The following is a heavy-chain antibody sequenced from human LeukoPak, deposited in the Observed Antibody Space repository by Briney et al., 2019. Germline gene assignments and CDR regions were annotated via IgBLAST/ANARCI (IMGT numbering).Heavy chain of an antibody. Sequence: GASVKVSCKASGYTFTGYYMHWVRQAPGQGLEWMGWINPNSGGTNYAQKFQGWVTMTRDTSISTAYMELSRLRSDDTAVYYCARDILEGGYYYYGIDVWGQGTTVTVSS. V-gene: IGHV1-2*04. J-gene: IGHJ6*02. CDR3: ARDILEGGYYYYGIDV. CDR2: INPNSGGT. CDR1: GYTFTGYY. D-gene: IGHD3-3*01.